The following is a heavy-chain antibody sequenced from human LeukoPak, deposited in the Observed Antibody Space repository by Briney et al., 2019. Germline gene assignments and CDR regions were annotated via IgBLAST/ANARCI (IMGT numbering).Heavy chain of an antibody. CDR2: INWNGGST. D-gene: IGHD6-19*01. CDR3: ARGAYSSGWYDY. CDR1: GFTFFDYG. J-gene: IGHJ4*02. Sequence: GGSLRLSCAPPGFTFFDYGISWVPHAPGRGLEWVSGINWNGGSTGYADSVKGRFTISRDNAKNSLYLQMNSLRAEDTALYHCARGAYSSGWYDYWGQGTLVTVSS. V-gene: IGHV3-20*01.